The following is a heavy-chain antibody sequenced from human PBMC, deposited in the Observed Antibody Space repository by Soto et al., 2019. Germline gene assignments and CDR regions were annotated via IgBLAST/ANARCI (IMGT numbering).Heavy chain of an antibody. V-gene: IGHV3-33*01. J-gene: IGHJ4*02. Sequence: QVQLVESGGGVVQPGRSLRLSCAASGFTFSSYGMHWVRQAPGKGLEWVAVIWYDGSNKYYADSVKGRFTISRDNSKKTLYLQMNSLRAEDTAVYYCARDLDIVVVPAAPDYWGQGTLVTVSS. CDR2: IWYDGSNK. CDR3: ARDLDIVVVPAAPDY. CDR1: GFTFSSYG. D-gene: IGHD2-2*03.